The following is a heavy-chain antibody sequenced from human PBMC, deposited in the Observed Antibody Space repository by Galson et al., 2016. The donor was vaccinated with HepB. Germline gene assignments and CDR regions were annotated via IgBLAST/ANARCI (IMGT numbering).Heavy chain of an antibody. D-gene: IGHD3-22*01. CDR2: IIPIFHTS. J-gene: IGHJ4*02. CDR1: GGIFSSFA. V-gene: IGHV1-69*13. CDR3: ARLSYYYDRSGL. Sequence: SVKVSCKASGGIFSSFAVSWVRQAPGQGLEWMGGIIPIFHTSYYAQKFQGRVTITADESTSTAYMELSSLRSEDTAIYDGARLSYYYDRSGLWGQGTLVTVSS.